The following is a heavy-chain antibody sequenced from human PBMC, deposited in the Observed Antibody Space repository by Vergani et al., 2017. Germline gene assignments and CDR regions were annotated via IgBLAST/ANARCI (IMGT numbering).Heavy chain of an antibody. J-gene: IGHJ4*02. Sequence: QVQLQESGPGLVKPSETLSLTCTVSGGSISDYYWSWIRQPPGKGLEWIGYIYYSGSTNYNPSLKSRVTISVDTSKNQFSLKLSSVTAADTAVYYCASGSYDHYFDYWGQGTLVTVSS. D-gene: IGHD1-26*01. CDR2: IYYSGST. CDR1: GGSISDYY. V-gene: IGHV4-59*01. CDR3: ASGSYDHYFDY.